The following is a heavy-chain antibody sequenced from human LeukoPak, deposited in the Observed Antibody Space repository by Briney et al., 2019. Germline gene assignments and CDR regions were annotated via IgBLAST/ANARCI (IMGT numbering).Heavy chain of an antibody. CDR2: IYYSGST. D-gene: IGHD3-9*01. Sequence: SETLSLTCTVSGGSISSSSYYWGWIRQPPGKGLEWIGSIYYSGSTYYNPSLKSRVTISVDTSKNQFSLKLSSVTAADTAVYYCARGITYYDILTGYSNPYFDYWSQGTLVTVSS. CDR1: GGSISSSSYY. J-gene: IGHJ4*02. CDR3: ARGITYYDILTGYSNPYFDY. V-gene: IGHV4-39*07.